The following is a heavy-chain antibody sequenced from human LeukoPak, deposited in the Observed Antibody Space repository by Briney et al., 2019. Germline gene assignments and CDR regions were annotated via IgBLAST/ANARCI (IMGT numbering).Heavy chain of an antibody. CDR3: ARVPRWYVIDY. CDR2: ISGDGSTT. CDR1: GFTFSIYP. D-gene: IGHD4-23*01. V-gene: IGHV3-74*01. J-gene: IGHJ4*02. Sequence: GGSLRLSCAASGFTFSIYPMHWVRQAPGKGPEWVSRISGDGSTTHYADSVKGRFTISRDNAKNSLYLQMNSLRAEDTAVYYCARVPRWYVIDYWGQGTLVTVSS.